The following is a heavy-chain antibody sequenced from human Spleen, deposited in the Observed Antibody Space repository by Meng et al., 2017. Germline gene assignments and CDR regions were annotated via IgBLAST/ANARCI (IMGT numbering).Heavy chain of an antibody. V-gene: IGHV4-61*03. CDR1: GGSVRSGSYY. CDR2: IYYSGST. J-gene: IGHJ4*02. CDR3: ARSSAGIVGASFDK. D-gene: IGHD1-26*01. Sequence: QVQLQESGPGLVRPSETLSLTCSVSGGSVRSGSYYWSWIRQPPGKGLEWLGYIYYSGSTDYNPSFKSRVTISIDTSKNHFTLKVNSVTAADTAVYYCARSSAGIVGASFDKWGQGTLVTVSS.